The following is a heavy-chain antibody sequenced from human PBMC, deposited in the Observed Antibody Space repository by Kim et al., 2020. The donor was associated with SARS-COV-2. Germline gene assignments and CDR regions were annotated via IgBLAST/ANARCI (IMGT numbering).Heavy chain of an antibody. Sequence: ADSGNGRVTIYRDNSRDTLCLQMNSLRPEDTAVYYCARTLVLSGYYGMDVWGQGTTVTVSS. V-gene: IGHV3-33*01. D-gene: IGHD3-10*01. CDR3: ARTLVLSGYYGMDV. J-gene: IGHJ6*02.